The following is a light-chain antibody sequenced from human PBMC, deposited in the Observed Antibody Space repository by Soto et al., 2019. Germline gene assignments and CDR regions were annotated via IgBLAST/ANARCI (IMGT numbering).Light chain of an antibody. CDR1: QSVNNAY. CDR3: QQYGSSPPYT. V-gene: IGKV3-20*01. Sequence: EIVLTQSPGTLSLSPGERATLSCRASQSVNNAYLAWYQQKPGQAPRLLIYDASKRATGIPDRFSGSGSGTDFTLTISRLEPEDFAVYYCQQYGSSPPYTFGQGTKLEIK. CDR2: DAS. J-gene: IGKJ2*01.